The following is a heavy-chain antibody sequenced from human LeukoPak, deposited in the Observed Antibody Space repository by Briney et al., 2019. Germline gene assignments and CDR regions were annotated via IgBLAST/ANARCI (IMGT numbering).Heavy chain of an antibody. J-gene: IGHJ3*02. CDR3: ARRLERWDPVRGDGFDI. Sequence: SETLSRTCAVYVGSFGGYYWNWLRQPPGKGLEWIGEIHHSGTINYNPSLKSRMIISVDTSKNQFSLKLTSVTAADTAVYYCARRLERWDPVRGDGFDIWDQGTMVTV. CDR2: IHHSGTI. CDR1: VGSFGGYY. D-gene: IGHD3-3*01. V-gene: IGHV4-34*01.